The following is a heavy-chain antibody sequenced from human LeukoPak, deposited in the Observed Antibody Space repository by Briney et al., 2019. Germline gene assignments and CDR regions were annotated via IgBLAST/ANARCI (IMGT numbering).Heavy chain of an antibody. J-gene: IGHJ3*02. CDR1: GGSISSYY. CDR2: IYYSGST. CDR3: ARRGYSGYDLRPGAFDI. V-gene: IGHV4-59*08. Sequence: SETLSLTCTVSGGSISSYYWSWIRQPPGKGLEWIGYIYYSGSTNYNPSLKSRVTISVDTSKNQFSLKLSSVTAADTAVYYCARRGYSGYDLRPGAFDIWGQGTMVTVSS. D-gene: IGHD5-12*01.